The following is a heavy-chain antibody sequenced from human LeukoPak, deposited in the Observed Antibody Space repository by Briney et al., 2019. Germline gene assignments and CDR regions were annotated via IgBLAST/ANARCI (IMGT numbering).Heavy chain of an antibody. V-gene: IGHV1-8*02. CDR2: MNPNSGNT. Sequence: GASVKVSCKASGYTFTSYDINWVRQATGQGLEWMGWMNPNSGNTGYAQKFQGRVTMTRDTSTSTVYMELSSLRSEDTAVYYCARDSVITKRSKAPLQHWGQGTLVTVSS. D-gene: IGHD2/OR15-2a*01. CDR1: GYTFTSYD. CDR3: ARDSVITKRSKAPLQH. J-gene: IGHJ1*01.